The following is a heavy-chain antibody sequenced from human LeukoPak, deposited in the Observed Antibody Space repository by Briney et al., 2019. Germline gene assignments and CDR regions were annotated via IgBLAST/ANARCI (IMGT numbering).Heavy chain of an antibody. Sequence: GRSLRLSCAASGFTFSTYSMTWVRQGPGKGLEWVSSIYPSGDSTFHADSVKGRFTISRDNSKNTLYLQMSSLRTEDTAIYYCAKDVVPDSGWDLDYWGQGTLVTVSS. D-gene: IGHD6-19*01. J-gene: IGHJ4*02. CDR2: IYPSGDST. CDR3: AKDVVPDSGWDLDY. V-gene: IGHV3-23*01. CDR1: GFTFSTYS.